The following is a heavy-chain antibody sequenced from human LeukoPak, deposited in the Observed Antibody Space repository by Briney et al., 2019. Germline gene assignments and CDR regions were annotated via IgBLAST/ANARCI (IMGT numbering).Heavy chain of an antibody. D-gene: IGHD6-19*01. CDR2: IKQDGSEK. CDR3: ARERQWLGYYYYYGMDV. V-gene: IGHV3-7*01. Sequence: GGSLRLSCAASGFTFSSYWMSWVRQAPGKGLEWVANIKQDGSEKYYVDSVKGRLTISRDNAKNSLYLQMNSLRAEDTAVYYCARERQWLGYYYYYGMDVWGQGTTVTVSS. CDR1: GFTFSSYW. J-gene: IGHJ6*02.